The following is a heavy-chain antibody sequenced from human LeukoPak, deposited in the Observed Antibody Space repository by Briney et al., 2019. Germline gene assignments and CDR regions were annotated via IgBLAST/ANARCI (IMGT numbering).Heavy chain of an antibody. V-gene: IGHV3-21*01. J-gene: IGHJ4*02. D-gene: IGHD5-12*01. Sequence: GGSLRLSCAASGFTFSSYSMNWVRQAPGKGLEWVSSISSSSSYIYYADSVKGRFTISRDNAKNSLYLQMNSLRAEDTAVYYCARDGYGGYEVDYWGQGTLVTVSS. CDR3: ARDGYGGYEVDY. CDR2: ISSSSSYI. CDR1: GFTFSSYS.